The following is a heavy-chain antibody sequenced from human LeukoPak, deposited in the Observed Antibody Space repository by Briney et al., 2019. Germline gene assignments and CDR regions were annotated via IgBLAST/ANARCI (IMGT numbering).Heavy chain of an antibody. J-gene: IGHJ6*03. Sequence: SETLSLTCAVSGYSISSGYYWGWIRQPPGKGLEWIGSIYHSGSTYYNPSLKSRFTISVDTSKNQFSLKLSSVTAADTAVYYCARLGSSGWYSIPPYYYYYMDVWGKGTTVTVSS. CDR1: GYSISSGYY. D-gene: IGHD6-19*01. V-gene: IGHV4-38-2*01. CDR3: ARLGSSGWYSIPPYYYYYMDV. CDR2: IYHSGST.